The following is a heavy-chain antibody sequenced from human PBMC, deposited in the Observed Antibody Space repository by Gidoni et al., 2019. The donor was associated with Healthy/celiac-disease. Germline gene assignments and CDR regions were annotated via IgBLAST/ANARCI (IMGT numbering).Heavy chain of an antibody. V-gene: IGHV3-48*01. J-gene: IGHJ4*02. Sequence: EVQLVESGGGLVQPGGSLRLSCAASGFTFSSYRMNWVRQAPGKGLEWVSYISSSSSTIYYADSVKGRFTISRDNAKNSLYLQMNSLRAEDTAVYYCARDFENGDYVARFDYWGQGTLVTVSS. CDR3: ARDFENGDYVARFDY. CDR2: ISSSSSTI. CDR1: GFTFSSYR. D-gene: IGHD4-17*01.